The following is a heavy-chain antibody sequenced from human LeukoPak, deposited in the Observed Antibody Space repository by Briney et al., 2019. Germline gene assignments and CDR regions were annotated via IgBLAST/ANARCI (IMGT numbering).Heavy chain of an antibody. CDR2: ISRSGGGT. D-gene: IGHD6-13*01. J-gene: IGHJ3*02. Sequence: GGSLRLSCAASGFTFSSYAMSWVRQAPGKGLEWVSDISRSGGGTYYADSVKGRFTISRDNAKNTLYLQMNSLRAEDTAVYYCAKDSLAAALRKHAAFDIWGQGPMVTVSS. V-gene: IGHV3-23*01. CDR1: GFTFSSYA. CDR3: AKDSLAAALRKHAAFDI.